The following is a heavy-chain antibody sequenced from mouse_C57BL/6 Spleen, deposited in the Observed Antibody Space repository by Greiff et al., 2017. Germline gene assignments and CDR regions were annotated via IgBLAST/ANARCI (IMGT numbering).Heavy chain of an antibody. CDR1: GYSFTGYY. J-gene: IGHJ4*01. CDR3: ARDSNYEGAMDY. CDR2: INPSTGGT. D-gene: IGHD2-5*01. Sequence: VQLQQSGPELVKPGASVKISCKASGYSFTGYYMNWVKQSPEKSLEWIGEINPSTGGTTYNQKFKAKATLTVDKSSSTAYMQLKSLTSEDSAVYYCARDSNYEGAMDYWGQGTSVTVSS. V-gene: IGHV1-42*01.